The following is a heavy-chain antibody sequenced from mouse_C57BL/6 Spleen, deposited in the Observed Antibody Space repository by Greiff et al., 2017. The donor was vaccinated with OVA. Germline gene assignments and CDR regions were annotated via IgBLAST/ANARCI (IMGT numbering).Heavy chain of an antibody. J-gene: IGHJ2*01. CDR3: ARQVTGTFYFDY. Sequence: EVKLMESGGGLVKPGGSLKLSCAASGFTFSSYTMSWVRQTPEKRLEWVATISGGGGNTYYPDSVKGRFTISRDNAKNTLYLQMSSLRSEDTALYYCARQVTGTFYFDYWGQGTTLTVSS. D-gene: IGHD4-1*01. V-gene: IGHV5-9*01. CDR1: GFTFSSYT. CDR2: ISGGGGNT.